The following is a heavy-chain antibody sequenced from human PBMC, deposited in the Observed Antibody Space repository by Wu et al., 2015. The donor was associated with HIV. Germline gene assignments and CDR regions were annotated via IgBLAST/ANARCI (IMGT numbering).Heavy chain of an antibody. CDR1: GYTFTSYY. V-gene: IGHV1-46*01. D-gene: IGHD3-10*01. J-gene: IGHJ5*02. CDR3: ARGPTMVRGVIHRPPGATGFDP. Sequence: QAQLVQSGAEAKEPGASVKVSCKASGYTFTSYYMHWVRQAPGQGLEWMGIINPSGGSTSYAQKFQGRVTMTRDTSISTAYMELSRLRSDDTAVYYCARGPTMVRGVIHRPPGATGFDPWGQGTLVTVSS. CDR2: INPSGGST.